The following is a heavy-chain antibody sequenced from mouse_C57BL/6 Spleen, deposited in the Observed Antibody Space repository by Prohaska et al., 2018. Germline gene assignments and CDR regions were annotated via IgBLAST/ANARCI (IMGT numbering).Heavy chain of an antibody. Sequence: QSCKASGYTFTSYWMHWVKQRPGRGLEWSGRIDPNSGGTKYNEKFKSKATLTVDKPSSTAYMQLSSLTSEDSAVYYCARVMDYWGQGTSVTVSS. CDR2: IDPNSGGT. V-gene: IGHV1-72*01. CDR1: GYTFTSYW. CDR3: ARVMDY. J-gene: IGHJ4*01.